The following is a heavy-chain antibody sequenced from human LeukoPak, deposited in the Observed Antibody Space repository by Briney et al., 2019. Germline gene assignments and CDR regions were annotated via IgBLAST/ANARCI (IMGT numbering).Heavy chain of an antibody. J-gene: IGHJ4*02. Sequence: GGSLRLSCAASGFTFSSYSMNWVRQAPGKGLEWVSSISSSSSYIYYADSVKGRFTISRDNAKNSLYLQMNSLRAEDTAVYYCARVQWFGEYLDYWGQGTLVTVSS. CDR2: ISSSSSYI. CDR1: GFTFSSYS. D-gene: IGHD3-10*01. V-gene: IGHV3-21*01. CDR3: ARVQWFGEYLDY.